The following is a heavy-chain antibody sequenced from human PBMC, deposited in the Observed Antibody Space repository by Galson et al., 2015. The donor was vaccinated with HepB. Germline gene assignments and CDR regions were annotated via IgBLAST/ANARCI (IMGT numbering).Heavy chain of an antibody. V-gene: IGHV1-2*06. J-gene: IGHJ2*01. CDR2: INPNSGVT. CDR1: GYTFNDYY. D-gene: IGHD3-16*01. Sequence: SVKVSCKASGYTFNDYYIHWVRQAPGQGLEWMGRINPNSGVTNYAQKFQGRVTVTRDTSITTVDMELSRLRSDDTAVYYCARCRTWFGGNFDLWGRGTLVTVSS. CDR3: ARCRTWFGGNFDL.